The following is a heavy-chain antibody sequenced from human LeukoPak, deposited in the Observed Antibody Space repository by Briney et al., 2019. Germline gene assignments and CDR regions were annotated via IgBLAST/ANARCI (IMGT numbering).Heavy chain of an antibody. CDR3: ARTYYYDSGGPD. CDR1: GFTVSSNY. V-gene: IGHV3-66*01. J-gene: IGHJ4*02. CDR2: IYSGGTT. D-gene: IGHD3-22*01. Sequence: GGSLRLSCAASGFTVSSNYMTWVRQAPGKGLEWVSVIYSGGTTYYADSVKGRFTISRDNSKYTLYLQMNSLRVEDTAVYYCARTYYYDSGGPDWGQGTLVTVSS.